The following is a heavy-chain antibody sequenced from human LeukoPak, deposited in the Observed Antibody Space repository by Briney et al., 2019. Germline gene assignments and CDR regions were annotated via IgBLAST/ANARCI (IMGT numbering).Heavy chain of an antibody. V-gene: IGHV3-13*01. Sequence: GGSLRPSCAASGFTFSAYDMPWVPQPTGNGLKWFSAIGTAGDTYYTGSVKGRFTNSRENAKNSLYLQMNSLRAGDTAVYYCARAPPKYDSSGYYFFDYWGQGTLATVSS. D-gene: IGHD3-22*01. CDR1: GFTFSAYD. CDR2: IGTAGDT. J-gene: IGHJ4*02. CDR3: ARAPPKYDSSGYYFFDY.